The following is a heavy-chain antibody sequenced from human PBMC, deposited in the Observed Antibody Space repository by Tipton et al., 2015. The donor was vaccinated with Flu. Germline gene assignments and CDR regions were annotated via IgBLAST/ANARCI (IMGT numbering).Heavy chain of an antibody. CDR3: ARDAGQGYYDSSGYYPEYFQH. J-gene: IGHJ1*01. CDR1: GYTFTSYY. CDR2: INPSGGST. Sequence: QLVQSGAEVKKPGASVEVSCKASGYTFTSYYMHWVRQAPGQGLEWMGIINPSGGSTSYAQKFQGRVTMTRDTSTSTVYMELSSLRSEDTAVYYCARDAGQGYYDSSGYYPEYFQHWGQGTLVTVSS. V-gene: IGHV1-46*01. D-gene: IGHD3-22*01.